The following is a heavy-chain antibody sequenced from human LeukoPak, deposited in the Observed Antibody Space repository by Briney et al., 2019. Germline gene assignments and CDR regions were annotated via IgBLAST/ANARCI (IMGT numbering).Heavy chain of an antibody. Sequence: GESLKISCAASGFTFSHYGMHWVRQAPGKGLEWVAVIWSDGTNQYYADSVKGRFTISRDDSQKTVYLEMNSLRTEDTAMYYCARDAQRGFDYSNSLQYWGQGTLVTVSS. J-gene: IGHJ4*02. V-gene: IGHV3-33*01. D-gene: IGHD4-11*01. CDR3: ARDAQRGFDYSNSLQY. CDR2: IWSDGTNQ. CDR1: GFTFSHYG.